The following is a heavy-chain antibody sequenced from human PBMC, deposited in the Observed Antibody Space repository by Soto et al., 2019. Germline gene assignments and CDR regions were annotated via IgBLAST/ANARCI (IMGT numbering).Heavy chain of an antibody. CDR3: ARAGRLGKGYCSGGSCYEAYAFDI. CDR1: GGTFSSYA. J-gene: IGHJ3*02. D-gene: IGHD2-15*01. Sequence: ASVKVSCKASGGTFSSYAISWVRQAPGQGLEWMGGIIPIFGTANYAQKFQGRVTITADKSTSTAYMELSSLRSEDTAVYYCARAGRLGKGYCSGGSCYEAYAFDIWGQGTMVTVS. V-gene: IGHV1-69*06. CDR2: IIPIFGTA.